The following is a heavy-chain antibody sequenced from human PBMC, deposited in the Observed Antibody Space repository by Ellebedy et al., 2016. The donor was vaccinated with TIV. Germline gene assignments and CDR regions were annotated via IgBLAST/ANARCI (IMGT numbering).Heavy chain of an antibody. J-gene: IGHJ3*01. Sequence: SGPTLVKPTETLTLTCIVSGFSLSNARMGVSWIRQPPGKALEWLAHFFSNGEKSYSISLKSRLTISRDTSKNQVVLTMTNMDPVDTATYYCARGGDNSGAFDFWGQGTMVTVSS. CDR1: GFSLSNARMG. D-gene: IGHD2-21*02. V-gene: IGHV2-26*01. CDR2: FFSNGEK. CDR3: ARGGDNSGAFDF.